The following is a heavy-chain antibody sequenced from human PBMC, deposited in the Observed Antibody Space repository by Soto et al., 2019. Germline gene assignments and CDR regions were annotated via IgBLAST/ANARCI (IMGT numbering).Heavy chain of an antibody. CDR3: AAGGGLPRYY. Sequence: QLQLQESGSGLVKPSQTLSLTCAVSGGSISSGGYSWSWIRQPPGKGLEWIGYIYHSGSTYYNPSLKSRVTTSVDRYQNQFSLKLSSVTAADTAVYYCAAGGGLPRYYWGQGTLVTVSS. CDR2: IYHSGST. V-gene: IGHV4-30-2*01. CDR1: GGSISSGGYS. J-gene: IGHJ4*02. D-gene: IGHD5-12*01.